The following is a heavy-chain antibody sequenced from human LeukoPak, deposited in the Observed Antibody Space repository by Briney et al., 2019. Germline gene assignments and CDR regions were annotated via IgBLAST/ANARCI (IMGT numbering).Heavy chain of an antibody. V-gene: IGHV4-59*01. D-gene: IGHD3-22*01. J-gene: IGHJ4*02. Sequence: PSETLSLTCTVSGGSISSYYWSWIRQPPGKGLEWIGYIYYSGSTTYNPSLKSRVTISVDTSKNQFSLKLSSVTAADTAVYYCAGGYYPPPFDYWGQGTLVTVSS. CDR3: AGGYYPPPFDY. CDR1: GGSISSYY. CDR2: IYYSGST.